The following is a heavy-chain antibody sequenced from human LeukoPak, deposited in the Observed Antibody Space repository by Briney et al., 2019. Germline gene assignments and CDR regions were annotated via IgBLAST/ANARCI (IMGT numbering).Heavy chain of an antibody. CDR2: ISGSGGST. V-gene: IGHV3-23*01. D-gene: IGHD2-2*01. J-gene: IGHJ5*02. CDR1: GFTFSSYA. CDR3: AKDRALIVVVPAASFDP. Sequence: GGSLRPSCAASGFTFSSYAMSWVRQAPGKGLEWVSAISGSGGSTYYADSVKGRFTISRDNSKNTLYLQMNSLRAEDTAVYYCAKDRALIVVVPAASFDPWGQGTLVTVSS.